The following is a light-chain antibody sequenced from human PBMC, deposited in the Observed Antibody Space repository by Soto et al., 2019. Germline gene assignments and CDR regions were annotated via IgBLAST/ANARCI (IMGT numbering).Light chain of an antibody. V-gene: IGKV1-5*03. CDR2: KAS. J-gene: IGKJ2*01. Sequence: DIQMTQSPSTLSASVGDTVTITCRTSQYISNWLAWYQQKPGKAPNLLIYKASILESEVPSRFSGSGSGTEFTPTISSLQPGDFATYYCQHYYTYPYTFGQGTKLEIK. CDR3: QHYYTYPYT. CDR1: QYISNW.